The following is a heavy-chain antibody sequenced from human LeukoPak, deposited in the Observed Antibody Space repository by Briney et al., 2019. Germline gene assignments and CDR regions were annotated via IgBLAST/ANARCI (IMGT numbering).Heavy chain of an antibody. D-gene: IGHD3-22*01. J-gene: IGHJ1*01. V-gene: IGHV5-51*01. CDR3: ARPPLDYYDSSGYGEYFQH. Sequence: GESLQISCQGSGYSFTSYWIGWGRQLPGKGLEWMGIIYPGDSDTRYHPSFQGQVPISAAKSISSAYLQWSSLKASDTAMYYCARPPLDYYDSSGYGEYFQHWGQGTLVTVSS. CDR1: GYSFTSYW. CDR2: IYPGDSDT.